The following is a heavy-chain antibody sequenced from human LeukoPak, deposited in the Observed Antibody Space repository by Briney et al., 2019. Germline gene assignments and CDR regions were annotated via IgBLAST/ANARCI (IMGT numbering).Heavy chain of an antibody. CDR2: INPNSGGT. CDR3: ARGRLKREYIVRGVLDY. V-gene: IGHV1-2*02. Sequence: ASVKVSCKASGYTFTGYYMHWVRQAPGQGLEWMGWINPNSGGTNYAQKFQGRVTMTRDTSISTAYMELSRLRSDDTAVYYCARGRLKREYIVRGVLDYWGQGTLVTVSS. J-gene: IGHJ4*02. CDR1: GYTFTGYY. D-gene: IGHD3-10*01.